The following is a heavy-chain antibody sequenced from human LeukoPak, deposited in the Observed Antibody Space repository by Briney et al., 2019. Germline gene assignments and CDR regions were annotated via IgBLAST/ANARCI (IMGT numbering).Heavy chain of an antibody. Sequence: GGSLRLSCAASGFTFSSYGMHWVRQAPGKGLEWVAVISYDGSNKYYADSVKGRFTISRDNSKNTLYLQMNSLRAEDTAVYYCAKRPPRGSLDYWGQGTLVTVSS. J-gene: IGHJ4*02. CDR3: AKRPPRGSLDY. V-gene: IGHV3-30*18. D-gene: IGHD3-10*01. CDR2: ISYDGSNK. CDR1: GFTFSSYG.